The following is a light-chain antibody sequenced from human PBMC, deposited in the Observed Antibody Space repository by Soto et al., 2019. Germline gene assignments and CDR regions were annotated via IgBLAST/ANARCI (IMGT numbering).Light chain of an antibody. V-gene: IGKV1-5*01. CDR1: QSISRW. Sequence: DIQMTQSPSTLSASVGDRVTITCRASQSISRWLAWYQQKPGKAPKALIYDASTLRSGVPSRFSGGGSGTEFTLTISRLQPDYFANYYCQQYNTYSTFGQGTRLEIK. CDR3: QQYNTYST. J-gene: IGKJ5*01. CDR2: DAS.